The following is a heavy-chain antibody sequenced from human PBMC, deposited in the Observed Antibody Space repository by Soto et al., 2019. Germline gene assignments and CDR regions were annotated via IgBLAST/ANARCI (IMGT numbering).Heavy chain of an antibody. V-gene: IGHV3-23*01. J-gene: IGHJ2*01. Sequence: EVQLLESGGGLVQPGGSLRLSCAASGFTFSSNAISWVRQAPGKGLEWVSTSGSGGGTYYADSVKGRFTISRDNSRSTLYLQMDSLRAGDSALYYCAKIVVVVPRISWYFDLWGRGTLVTVSS. D-gene: IGHD2-15*01. CDR3: AKIVVVVPRISWYFDL. CDR1: GFTFSSNA. CDR2: TSGSGGGT.